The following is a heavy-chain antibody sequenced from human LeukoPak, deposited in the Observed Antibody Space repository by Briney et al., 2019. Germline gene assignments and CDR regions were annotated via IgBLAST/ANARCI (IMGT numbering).Heavy chain of an antibody. V-gene: IGHV4-34*01. CDR1: GGSFSGYY. CDR2: INHSGST. J-gene: IGHJ4*02. CDR3: ARGEGQLWSYYFDY. D-gene: IGHD5-18*01. Sequence: SETLSPTCAVYGGSFSGYYWSWIRQPPGKGLEWIGEINHSGSTNYNPSLKGRVTISVDTSKNQFSLKLSSVTAADTAVYYCARGEGQLWSYYFDYWGQGTLVTVSS.